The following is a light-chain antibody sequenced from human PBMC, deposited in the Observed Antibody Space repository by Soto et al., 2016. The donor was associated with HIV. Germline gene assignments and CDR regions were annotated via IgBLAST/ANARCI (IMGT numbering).Light chain of an antibody. V-gene: IGKV1-39*01. Sequence: DIQMTQSPSSLSASVGDRVTIICRASQSISSYLNWYQQKPGKAPNLLIYTASDLQSGVPSRFSGSGSGTDFTLKISRVEAADVGLYYCMQSIQLHRLTFGPGTKVDIK. CDR2: TAS. J-gene: IGKJ3*01. CDR1: QSISSY. CDR3: MQSIQLHRLT.